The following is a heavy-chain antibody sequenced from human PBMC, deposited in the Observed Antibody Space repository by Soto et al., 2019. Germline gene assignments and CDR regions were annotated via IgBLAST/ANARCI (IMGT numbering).Heavy chain of an antibody. D-gene: IGHD2-2*01. Sequence: PGGSLRLSCAASGFTFSSYGMHWVRQAPGKGLEWVAVIWYDGSNKYYADSVKGRFTIPRDNSKNTLYLQMNSLRAEDTAVYYCARATDIVVVPAAMELDPWGQGTLVTVSS. J-gene: IGHJ5*02. CDR3: ARATDIVVVPAAMELDP. CDR1: GFTFSSYG. V-gene: IGHV3-33*01. CDR2: IWYDGSNK.